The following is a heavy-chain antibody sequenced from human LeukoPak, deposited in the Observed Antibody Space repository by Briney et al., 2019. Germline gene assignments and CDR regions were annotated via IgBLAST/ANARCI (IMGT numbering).Heavy chain of an antibody. J-gene: IGHJ4*02. Sequence: SETLSLTCTVSGGSISNYFWSWIRQPPGKGLECIGYIYYSDSTNYNPSLKSRVTMSVDTSKNQFSLKLSSVTVADTAVYYCAREVTDHWGQGTLITVSS. CDR1: GGSISNYF. D-gene: IGHD2-21*02. V-gene: IGHV4-59*12. CDR2: IYYSDST. CDR3: AREVTDH.